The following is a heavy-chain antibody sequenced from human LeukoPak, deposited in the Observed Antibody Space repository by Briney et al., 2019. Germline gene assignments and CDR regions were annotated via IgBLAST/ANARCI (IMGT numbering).Heavy chain of an antibody. V-gene: IGHV1-69*04. J-gene: IGHJ1*01. Sequence: SVNVSCKASGYTFTSYAISWVLQAPGQGLEWMGRIIPILGIANYAQKFQGRGTITADKSTSTAYIELSSLRSEDTAVYYCARSTSYDSSGYYSSNGYWGQGTLVTVSS. CDR1: GYTFTSYA. CDR2: IIPILGIA. D-gene: IGHD3-22*01. CDR3: ARSTSYDSSGYYSSNGY.